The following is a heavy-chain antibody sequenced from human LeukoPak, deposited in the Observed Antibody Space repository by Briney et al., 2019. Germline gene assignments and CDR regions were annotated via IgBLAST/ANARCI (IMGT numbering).Heavy chain of an antibody. J-gene: IGHJ4*02. CDR2: IYPGDSDI. CDR1: GYSFTSYW. D-gene: IGHD1-26*01. V-gene: IGHV5-51*01. CDR3: ARPGIVGATKSYFED. Sequence: GESLKISCKGSGYSFTSYWIGWVRQMPGKGLEWMGIIYPGDSDIRYSPSFQGQVTISADRSISTAYLQWSSLKASGTAMYYCARPGIVGATKSYFEDWGQGTLVTVSS.